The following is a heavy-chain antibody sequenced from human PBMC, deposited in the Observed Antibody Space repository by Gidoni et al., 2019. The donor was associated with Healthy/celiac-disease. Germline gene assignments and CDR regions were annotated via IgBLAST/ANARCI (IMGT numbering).Heavy chain of an antibody. V-gene: IGHV1-24*01. D-gene: IGHD3-10*01. CDR1: GYTLTDLS. CDR3: ATGLSNPTMVRGVIGHLDY. CDR2: FDPEDGET. J-gene: IGHJ4*02. Sequence: QVQLVQSGAEVKKPGASVKVSCKVSGYTLTDLSMHWVRQAPGKGLEWMGGFDPEDGETIYAQKFQGRVTMTEDTSTDTAYMELSSLRSEDTAVYYCATGLSNPTMVRGVIGHLDYWGQGTLVTVSS.